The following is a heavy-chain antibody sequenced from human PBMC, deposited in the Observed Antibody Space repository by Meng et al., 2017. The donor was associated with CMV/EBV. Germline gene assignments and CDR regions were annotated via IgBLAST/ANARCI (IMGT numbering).Heavy chain of an antibody. J-gene: IGHJ5*02. Sequence: ASVKVSCKASGYTFTGYYMHWVRQAPGQGLEWMGWINPNSGGTNYAQKFQGRVTMTRDTSISTAYMELSRLRSDDTAVYDCARLDHIVVVPAAHLRFDPWGQGTLVTVS. CDR3: ARLDHIVVVPAAHLRFDP. CDR2: INPNSGGT. V-gene: IGHV1-2*02. D-gene: IGHD2-2*01. CDR1: GYTFTGYY.